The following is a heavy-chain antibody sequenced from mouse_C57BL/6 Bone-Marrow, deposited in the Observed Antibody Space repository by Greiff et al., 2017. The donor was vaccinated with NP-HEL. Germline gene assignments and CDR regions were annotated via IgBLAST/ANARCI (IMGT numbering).Heavy chain of an antibody. V-gene: IGHV1-74*01. Sequence: QVQLQQPGAELVKPGASVKVSCKASGYTFTSYWMHWVKQRPGQGLEWIGRIHPSDSDTNYNQQFKGKATLTVDKSSSTAYMQLRSLTSEDSAVYYCAMAGGAWFAYWGQGTLVTVSA. CDR2: IHPSDSDT. J-gene: IGHJ3*01. CDR3: AMAGGAWFAY. CDR1: GYTFTSYW.